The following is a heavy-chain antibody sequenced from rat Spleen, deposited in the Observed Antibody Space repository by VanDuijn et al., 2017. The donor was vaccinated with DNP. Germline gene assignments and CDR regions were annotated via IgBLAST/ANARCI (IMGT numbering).Heavy chain of an antibody. CDR1: GFTFSDFA. CDR3: AAASFDY. D-gene: IGHD1-2*01. CDR2: ISTGGGNT. V-gene: IGHV5S23*01. Sequence: EVQLVESGGGLVQPGNSLKLSCAASGFTFSDFAMAWVLQAPTKGLEWVASISTGGGNTYYRDSVKGRFTISRDYARSTLYLQMDSLRSEDTATYYCAAASFDYWGQGVMVTVSS. J-gene: IGHJ2*01.